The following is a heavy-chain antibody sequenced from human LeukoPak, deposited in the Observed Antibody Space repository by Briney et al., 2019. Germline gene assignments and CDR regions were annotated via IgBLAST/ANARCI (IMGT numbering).Heavy chain of an antibody. CDR3: ARTHSSYSSSWYD. D-gene: IGHD6-13*01. Sequence: ASVQVSCKASGYTFTNYAMNWVRQAPGQGLEWMGWINTNTGNPTYAQGFTGRFVISLDASVSTAYVQISNLKAEDTAVYYCARTHSSYSSSWYDWGQGTLVTVSS. CDR1: GYTFTNYA. V-gene: IGHV7-4-1*02. CDR2: INTNTGNP. J-gene: IGHJ4*02.